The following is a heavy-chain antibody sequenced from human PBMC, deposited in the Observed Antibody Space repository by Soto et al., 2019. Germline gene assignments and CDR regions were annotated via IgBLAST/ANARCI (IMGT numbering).Heavy chain of an antibody. Sequence: GGSLRLSCAASGFTFSSYWMHWVRQAPGKGLVWVSRINSDGSSTSYADSVKGRFTISRDNAKNTLYLQMNSLRAEDTAVYYCARDTVEVTTIRGYYYYYYMDVWGKGTTVTVSS. CDR2: INSDGSST. CDR1: GFTFSSYW. J-gene: IGHJ6*03. D-gene: IGHD5-12*01. V-gene: IGHV3-74*01. CDR3: ARDTVEVTTIRGYYYYYYMDV.